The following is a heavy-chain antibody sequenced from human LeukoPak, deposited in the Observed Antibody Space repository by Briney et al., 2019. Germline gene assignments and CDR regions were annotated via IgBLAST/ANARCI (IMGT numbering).Heavy chain of an antibody. CDR2: ISGSSSTI. V-gene: IGHV3-48*01. CDR1: GFTFSSYS. J-gene: IGHJ4*02. Sequence: PGGSLRLSCAASGFTFSSYSMNWVRQAPGKGLEWVSYISGSSSTIYYADSVKGRFTISRDNAKNSLHLQMNSLRAEDTAVYYCARDWHPSRSSNACHVDYWGQGTLVTVFS. D-gene: IGHD2-2*01. CDR3: ARDWHPSRSSNACHVDY.